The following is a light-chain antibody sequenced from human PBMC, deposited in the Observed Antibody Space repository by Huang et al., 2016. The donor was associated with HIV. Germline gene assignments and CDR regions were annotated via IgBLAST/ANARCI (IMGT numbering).Light chain of an antibody. CDR2: WAS. CDR3: QQYYSSPQT. J-gene: IGKJ1*01. CDR1: QSVYYSSTSMDY. V-gene: IGKV4-1*01. Sequence: DIIMNQSTDSLAVSLGERANLKCRSRQSVYYSSTSMDYMALFQQKPGQPPRLQLFWASTLEAGVPYRFSGSGSGTHFTLTIANLEAEDAAIYYCQQYYSSPQTFGQGTRVEVK.